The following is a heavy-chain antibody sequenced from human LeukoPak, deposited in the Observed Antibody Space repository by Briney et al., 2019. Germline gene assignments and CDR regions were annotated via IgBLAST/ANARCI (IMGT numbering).Heavy chain of an antibody. CDR1: GYTFTSYD. D-gene: IGHD1-26*01. CDR3: ARGVEEGKPYSGSVH. V-gene: IGHV1-8*01. Sequence: ASVKVSCKASGYTFTSYDINWVRQATGQGLEWMGWMNPNSGNTGYAQRFQGRVTMTRNTSISTAYMELSSLRSEDTAVYYCARGVEEGKPYSGSVHWGQGTLVTVSS. J-gene: IGHJ4*02. CDR2: MNPNSGNT.